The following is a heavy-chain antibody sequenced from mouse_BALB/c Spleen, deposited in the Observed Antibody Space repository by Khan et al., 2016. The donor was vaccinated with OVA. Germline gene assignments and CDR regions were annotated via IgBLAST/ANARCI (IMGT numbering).Heavy chain of an antibody. CDR1: GFTFSTYG. V-gene: IGHV5-6*01. CDR3: ARLAYYYDSEGFAY. Sequence: EVELVESGGDLVKPGGSLKLSCAASGFTFSTYGMSWVRQTPDKRLEWVATVSTGGSYTYYPASVKGRFTISRDNAKNTLYLQMSSLKSEDTAMFYWARLAYYYDSEGFAYWGQGTLVTVSA. CDR2: VSTGGSYT. J-gene: IGHJ3*01. D-gene: IGHD1-1*01.